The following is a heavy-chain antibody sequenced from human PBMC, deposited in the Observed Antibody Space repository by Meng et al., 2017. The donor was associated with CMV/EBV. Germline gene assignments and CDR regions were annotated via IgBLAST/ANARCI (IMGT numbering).Heavy chain of an antibody. CDR2: INHSGST. D-gene: IGHD3-3*01. CDR3: ARWQKRITIFGVVNTYYYYGMDV. V-gene: IGHV4-34*01. CDR1: VGSFSGYY. Sequence: SQTLSLTGAVYVGSFSGYYWSWIRQPPGKGLEWIGEINHSGSTNYNPALKSRVTISVDTSKNQFSLKLSSVTAADTAVYYCARWQKRITIFGVVNTYYYYGMDVWGQGTTVTVSS. J-gene: IGHJ6*02.